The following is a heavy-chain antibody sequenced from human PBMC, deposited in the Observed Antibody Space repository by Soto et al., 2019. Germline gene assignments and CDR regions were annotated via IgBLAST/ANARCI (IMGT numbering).Heavy chain of an antibody. CDR2: ISGSGGST. Sequence: GSLRLSCAASGFTFSSYAMSWVRQAPGKGLEWVSAISGSGGSTYYADSVKGRFTISRDNSKNTLYLQMNSLRAEDTAVYYCAKVLRFLEWSLSGMDVWGQGTTVTVSS. V-gene: IGHV3-23*01. D-gene: IGHD3-3*01. CDR1: GFTFSSYA. CDR3: AKVLRFLEWSLSGMDV. J-gene: IGHJ6*02.